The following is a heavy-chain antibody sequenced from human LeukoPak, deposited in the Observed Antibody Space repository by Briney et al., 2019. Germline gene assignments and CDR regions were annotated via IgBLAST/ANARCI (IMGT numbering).Heavy chain of an antibody. CDR1: GYSISTSYY. J-gene: IGHJ4*02. CDR2: IYHSGNT. Sequence: SEALSVTCTVSGYSISTSYYWGWVRPPPGKGLGWIGSIYHSGNTYYNPSLKSRVTISVDTSKNQFSLTLNSVTAADTAVYYCARAGYGDSDFDYWGQGTLVTVSS. D-gene: IGHD4-17*01. V-gene: IGHV4-38-2*02. CDR3: ARAGYGDSDFDY.